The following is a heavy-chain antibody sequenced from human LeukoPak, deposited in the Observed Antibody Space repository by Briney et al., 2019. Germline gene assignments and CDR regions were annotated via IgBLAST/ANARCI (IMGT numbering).Heavy chain of an antibody. CDR3: ARARGCSSTSCYRAGFDY. CDR1: GFTFSSYS. J-gene: IGHJ4*02. CDR2: ISSSSSYI. D-gene: IGHD2-2*02. Sequence: GGSLRPSCAASGFTFSSYSMNWVRQAPGKGLEWVSSISSSSSYIYYADSVKGRFTISRDNAKNSLYLQMNSLRAEDTAVYYCARARGCSSTSCYRAGFDYWGQGTLVTVSS. V-gene: IGHV3-21*01.